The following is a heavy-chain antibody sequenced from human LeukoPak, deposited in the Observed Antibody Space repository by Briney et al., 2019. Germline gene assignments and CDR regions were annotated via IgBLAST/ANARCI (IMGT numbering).Heavy chain of an antibody. J-gene: IGHJ6*04. D-gene: IGHD4-17*01. Sequence: PGRSLRLSCAASGFTFSSYGMHWVRQAPGKGLEWVAVISYDGSNKYYADSVKGRFTISRDNSKNTLYLQMNSLRAEDTAVYYCAKDGDYGDYGSLSYYYYYYGMDVWGKGTTVTVSS. V-gene: IGHV3-30*18. CDR1: GFTFSSYG. CDR3: AKDGDYGDYGSLSYYYYYYGMDV. CDR2: ISYDGSNK.